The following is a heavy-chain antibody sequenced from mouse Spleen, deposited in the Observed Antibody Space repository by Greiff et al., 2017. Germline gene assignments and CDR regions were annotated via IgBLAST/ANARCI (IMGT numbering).Heavy chain of an antibody. CDR2: ISSGGSYT. Sequence: EVKLMESGGDLVKPGGSLKLSCAASGFTFSSYGMSWVRQTPDKRLEWVATISSGGSYTYYPDSVKGRFTISRDNAKNTLYLQMSSLKSEDTAMYYCARHGGSSGYGIAYWGQGTLVTVSA. D-gene: IGHD3-2*02. CDR1: GFTFSSYG. V-gene: IGHV5-6*01. CDR3: ARHGGSSGYGIAY. J-gene: IGHJ3*01.